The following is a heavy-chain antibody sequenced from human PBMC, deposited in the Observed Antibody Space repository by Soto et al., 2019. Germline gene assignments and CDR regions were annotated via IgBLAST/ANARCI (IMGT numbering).Heavy chain of an antibody. CDR3: ARGGNADDSTYGSGMDV. Sequence: GGSLRLSCAASGFTFSDQYMDWVRQAPGKGLEWIGRIRNKANYYTTEYAASVKGRFTISRDDSKNSQYLQMSSLKTEDTAVYYCARGGNADDSTYGSGMDVWGQGTTVTVSS. D-gene: IGHD4-4*01. V-gene: IGHV3-72*01. CDR2: IRNKANYYTT. CDR1: GFTFSDQY. J-gene: IGHJ6*02.